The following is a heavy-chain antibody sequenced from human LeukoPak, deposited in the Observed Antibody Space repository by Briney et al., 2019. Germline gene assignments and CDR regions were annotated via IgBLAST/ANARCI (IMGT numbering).Heavy chain of an antibody. V-gene: IGHV4-34*01. CDR3: ARPGYGSGSYYRN. D-gene: IGHD3-10*01. CDR2: INHSGST. Sequence: SETLSLTCAVYGGSFSGYYWSWIRQPPGKGLEWIGEINHSGSTNYNPSLKSRVTISVDTSKNQFSPKLSSVTAADTAVYYCARPGYGSGSYYRNWGQGTLVTVSS. J-gene: IGHJ4*02. CDR1: GGSFSGYY.